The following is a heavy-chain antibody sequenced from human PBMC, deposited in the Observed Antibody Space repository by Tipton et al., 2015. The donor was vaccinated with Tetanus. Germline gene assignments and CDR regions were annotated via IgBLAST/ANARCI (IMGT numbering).Heavy chain of an antibody. CDR1: GFTFSSYA. Sequence: SLRLSCAASGFTFSSYAMSWVRQAPGKGLEWVSGISGSGGTTNYADSVKGRFTLSRDTAKNSLYLLMDSLRADDTAVYYCAKDPASRGWFDPWGQGTLVSVSS. CDR3: AKDPASRGWFDP. J-gene: IGHJ5*02. CDR2: ISGSGGTT. V-gene: IGHV3-23*01.